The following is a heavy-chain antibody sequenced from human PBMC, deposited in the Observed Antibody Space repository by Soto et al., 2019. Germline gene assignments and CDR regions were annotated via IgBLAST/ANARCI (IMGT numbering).Heavy chain of an antibody. CDR3: DRSPEFDY. CDR2: IFPSGTT. V-gene: IGHV4-30-2*01. Sequence: GYCWICIRQPPGKGLEWIGYIFPSGTTYYNPSLKSRVTISIDVSKNQFSLSLRSLTVADTAVDYCDRSPEFDYWRQGTLVTVSS. CDR1: GYC. J-gene: IGHJ4*01.